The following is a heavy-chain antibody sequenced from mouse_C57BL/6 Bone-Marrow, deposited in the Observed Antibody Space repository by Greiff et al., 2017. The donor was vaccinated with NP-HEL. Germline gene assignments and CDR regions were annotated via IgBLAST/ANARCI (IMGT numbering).Heavy chain of an antibody. CDR1: GYTFTSYW. Sequence: QVQLKQPGAELVKPGASVKLSCKASGYTFTSYWMHWVKQRPGQGLEWIGMIHPNSGSTNYNEKFKSKATLTVDKSSSTAYMQLSSLTSEDSAVYYGAPPLGSYYFDYWGQGTTLTVSS. CDR3: APPLGSYYFDY. D-gene: IGHD4-1*01. CDR2: IHPNSGST. J-gene: IGHJ2*01. V-gene: IGHV1-64*01.